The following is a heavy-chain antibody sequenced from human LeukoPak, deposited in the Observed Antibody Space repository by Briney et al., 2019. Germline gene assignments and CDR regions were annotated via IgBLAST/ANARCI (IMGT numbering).Heavy chain of an antibody. Sequence: SETLSLTCTVSGGSISSSSYYWGWIRQPPGTGLEWIGSIYYSGSTYYNPSLKSRVTISVDTSKNQFSLKLSSVTAADTAVYYCARENWNNNWFDPWGQGTLVTVSS. V-gene: IGHV4-39*07. CDR1: GGSISSSSYY. J-gene: IGHJ5*02. CDR2: IYYSGST. D-gene: IGHD1/OR15-1a*01. CDR3: ARENWNNNWFDP.